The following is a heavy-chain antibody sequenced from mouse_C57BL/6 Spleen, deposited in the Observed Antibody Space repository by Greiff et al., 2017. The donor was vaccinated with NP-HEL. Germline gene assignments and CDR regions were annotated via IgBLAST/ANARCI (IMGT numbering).Heavy chain of an antibody. Sequence: QVHVKQSGAELVRPGASVTLSCKASGYTFTDYEMHWVKQTPVHGLEWIGAIDPETGGTAYNQKFKGKAILTADKSSSTAYMELRSLTSKYAAVYYCTRWGYSNSPFDYWGQGTTLTVSS. D-gene: IGHD2-5*01. CDR3: TRWGYSNSPFDY. CDR2: IDPETGGT. V-gene: IGHV1-15*01. CDR1: GYTFTDYE. J-gene: IGHJ2*01.